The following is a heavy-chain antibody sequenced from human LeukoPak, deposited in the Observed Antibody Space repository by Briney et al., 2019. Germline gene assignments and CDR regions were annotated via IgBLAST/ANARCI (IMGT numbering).Heavy chain of an antibody. D-gene: IGHD3-16*01. J-gene: IGHJ4*02. CDR1: GFTFSSHG. V-gene: IGHV3-33*08. Sequence: PGGSLRLSCAASGFTFSSHGMHWVRQAPGKGLEWVAVIWYDASEKYYADSVRGRFTISRDNSKNTLYLQMNSLRAEDTAVYYCARWGDNKILDYWGQGTLVTVSS. CDR2: IWYDASEK. CDR3: ARWGDNKILDY.